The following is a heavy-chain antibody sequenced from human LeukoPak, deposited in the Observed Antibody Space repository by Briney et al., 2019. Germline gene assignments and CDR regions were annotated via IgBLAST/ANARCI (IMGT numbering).Heavy chain of an antibody. J-gene: IGHJ6*02. Sequence: GESLKISCKGSGDRFTSFWITWVRQMPGKGLEWMGRIDPSDSYTNYSPSFQGHVTISADKSFSTAHLQWSSLKASNTAMYYCAILWSKAFPNGNYYGLDVWGQGTTVTVSS. CDR2: IDPSDSYT. CDR1: GDRFTSFW. CDR3: AILWSKAFPNGNYYGLDV. V-gene: IGHV5-10-1*01. D-gene: IGHD3-3*01.